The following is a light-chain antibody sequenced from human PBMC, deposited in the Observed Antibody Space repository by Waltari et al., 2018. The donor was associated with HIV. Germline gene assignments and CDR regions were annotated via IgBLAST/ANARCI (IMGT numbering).Light chain of an antibody. CDR1: SSNIGKNY. Sequence: QSVLTQPPSVSAAPGQKVTISCSGGSSNIGKNYVSWYQQLPGTAPKLLIYDNNERPSGIPDRFAGSKSGTSATLGITGLQTGDEADYYGATWDDALSAGVFGGGTRLTVL. J-gene: IGLJ2*01. CDR3: ATWDDALSAGV. V-gene: IGLV1-51*01. CDR2: DNN.